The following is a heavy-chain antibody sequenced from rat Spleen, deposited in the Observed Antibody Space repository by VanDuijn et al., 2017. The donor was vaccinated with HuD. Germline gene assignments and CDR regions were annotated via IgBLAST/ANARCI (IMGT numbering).Heavy chain of an antibody. CDR2: IQSGGNT. CDR3: TRPNNPYWYFDF. Sequence: QVQVKESGPGLVQPSQTLSLTCTVSGFSLTDYSVYWVRQPPGKGLEWMGRIQSGGNTNYNTALKSRLSISRDTSKSQVFLKMNSLQTEDTAIYFCTRPNNPYWYFDFWGPGTMVTVSS. V-gene: IGHV2-19*01. D-gene: IGHD1-10*01. J-gene: IGHJ1*01. CDR1: GFSLTDYS.